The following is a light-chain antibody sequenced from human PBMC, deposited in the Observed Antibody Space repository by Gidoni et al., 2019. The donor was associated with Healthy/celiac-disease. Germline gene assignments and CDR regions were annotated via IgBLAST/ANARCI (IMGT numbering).Light chain of an antibody. CDR3: QQRSNWPPGAFT. J-gene: IGKJ3*01. CDR1: QSVSSY. CDR2: DAS. V-gene: IGKV3-11*01. Sequence: EIVLTQSPATLSVSPGERATLSCRASQSVSSYLAWYQQKPGQAPRLLIYDASNRATGIPARFSGSGSGTDFTLTISSLEPEDFAVYYCQQRSNWPPGAFTFGPGTKVDIK.